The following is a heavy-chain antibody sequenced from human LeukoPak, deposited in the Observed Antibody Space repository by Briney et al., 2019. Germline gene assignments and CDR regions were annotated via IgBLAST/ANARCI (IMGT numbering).Heavy chain of an antibody. J-gene: IGHJ4*02. CDR2: IYPGDSDT. CDR3: ARSRDSSSSYYFDN. V-gene: IGHV5-51*01. CDR1: GYTFSSYW. D-gene: IGHD6-13*01. Sequence: GESLQISSQGSGYTFSSYWIGWVRPMPGKGREWMGVIYPGDSDTRYGPSFQGQVTISADKSSSAAYLQWSSLKASDTATYYCARSRDSSSSYYFDNWGQGTLVTVSS.